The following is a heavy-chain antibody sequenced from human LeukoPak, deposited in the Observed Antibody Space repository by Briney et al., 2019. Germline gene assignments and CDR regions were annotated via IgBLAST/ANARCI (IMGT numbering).Heavy chain of an antibody. CDR2: ISGSGGST. V-gene: IGHV3-23*01. Sequence: GGSLRLSCAASGFTFSSYGMSWVRQAPGKGLEWVSAISGSGGSTYYADSVKGRFTISRDNAKNSLYLQMNSLRAEDTAVYYCARDKTEFDYWGQGTLVTVSS. J-gene: IGHJ4*02. CDR1: GFTFSSYG. CDR3: ARDKTEFDY.